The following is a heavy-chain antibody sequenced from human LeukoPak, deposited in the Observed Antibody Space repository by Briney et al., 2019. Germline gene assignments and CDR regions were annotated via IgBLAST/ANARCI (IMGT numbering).Heavy chain of an antibody. CDR3: ARRLPPYFDY. CDR1: GGSISSGGYY. Sequence: SETLSLTCTVSGGSISSGGYYWSWIRQHPGKGLEWIGYISYGGSTNYNPSLKSRVSISVDTSKNQFSLRLSSVTAADTAVYYCARRLPPYFDYWGQGTLVTASS. J-gene: IGHJ4*02. V-gene: IGHV4-61*08. CDR2: ISYGGST. D-gene: IGHD1-14*01.